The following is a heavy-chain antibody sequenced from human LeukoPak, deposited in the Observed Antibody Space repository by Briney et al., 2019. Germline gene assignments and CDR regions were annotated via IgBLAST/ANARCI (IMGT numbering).Heavy chain of an antibody. CDR3: ARRIVAAPPGGHIDY. J-gene: IGHJ4*02. CDR1: GFTFRTYA. V-gene: IGHV3-30-3*01. Sequence: GGSLRLSCAASGFTFRTYAMHWVRQAPGKGLDWVAVISYDGSNKYYADSVKGRFTISRDNSKNTLYLQMNSLRAEDTAVYYCARRIVAAPPGGHIDYWGQGTLVTVSS. D-gene: IGHD2-15*01. CDR2: ISYDGSNK.